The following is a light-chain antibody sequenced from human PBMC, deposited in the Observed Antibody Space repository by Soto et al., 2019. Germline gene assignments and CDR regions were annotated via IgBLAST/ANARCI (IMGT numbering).Light chain of an antibody. CDR2: EVT. V-gene: IGLV2-14*01. J-gene: IGLJ1*01. CDR3: SSHTSGSTRV. CDR1: FSDVGGYDY. Sequence: QSVLTQPASVSGSPGQSIAISCTGTFSDVGGYDYVSWYQQHPDKAPKLMIYEVTKRPSGVSNRFPGSKSGNTASLTISGLQPEDEADYYCSSHTSGSTRVFGSGTKVT.